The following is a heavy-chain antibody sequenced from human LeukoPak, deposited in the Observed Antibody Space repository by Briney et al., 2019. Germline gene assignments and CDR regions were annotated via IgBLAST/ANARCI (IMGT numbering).Heavy chain of an antibody. V-gene: IGHV3-7*01. J-gene: IGHJ6*02. CDR2: IKQDGSEK. D-gene: IGHD3-16*01. CDR1: GFTFSSYA. CDR3: ARDKGDYYYGMDV. Sequence: GGSLRLSCAASGFTFSSYAMSWVRQAPGKGLEWVANIKQDGSEKYYVDSVKGRFTISRDNAENSLYLQMNSLRAEDTAVYYCARDKGDYYYGMDVWGQGTTVTVSS.